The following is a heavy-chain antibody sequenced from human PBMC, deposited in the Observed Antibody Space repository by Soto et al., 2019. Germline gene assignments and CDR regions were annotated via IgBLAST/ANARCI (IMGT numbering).Heavy chain of an antibody. D-gene: IGHD1-1*01. CDR2: IYWDDDK. J-gene: IGHJ4*02. CDR3: AARAGLHGNWNGGYFAF. CDR1: GFSLSSSGVG. Sequence: QITLKESGPTRVKPTQTLTLTCTFSGFSLSSSGVGVGWIRQPPGKALERLALIYWDDDKRYSPSLKSRLTITKDTAKHEVVLTMTNMDPVDTATYFCAARAGLHGNWNGGYFAFWGQGALVTVSS. V-gene: IGHV2-5*02.